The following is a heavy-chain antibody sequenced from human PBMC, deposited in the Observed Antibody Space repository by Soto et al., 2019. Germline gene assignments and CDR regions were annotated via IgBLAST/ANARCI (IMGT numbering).Heavy chain of an antibody. D-gene: IGHD1-1*01. Sequence: QVQLVESGGGVVQPGRSLRLSCAASGFTFSSSAMHWVRQAPGKGLEWVAVIAYDGSNKYYADSVKGRFTISRDNSKNTMYLQMNSLRAEDTAVYYCAKAGGNRNWYFDYWGQETLVTVSS. CDR1: GFTFSSSA. CDR2: IAYDGSNK. J-gene: IGHJ4*02. CDR3: AKAGGNRNWYFDY. V-gene: IGHV3-30*18.